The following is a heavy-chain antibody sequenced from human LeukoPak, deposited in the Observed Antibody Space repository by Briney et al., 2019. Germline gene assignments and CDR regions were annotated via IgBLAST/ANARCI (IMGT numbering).Heavy chain of an antibody. CDR1: GFNFITAA. J-gene: IGHJ6*02. CDR2: IGSSGGST. D-gene: IGHD6-19*01. CDR3: ARASYSSGWYNYYYYGMDV. V-gene: IGHV3-23*01. Sequence: GGSLRLSCAASGFNFITAAMTWVRQAPGKGLEWVSLIGSSGGSTYYADSVKGRFTISRDNAKNSLYLQMNSLRAEDTAVYYCARASYSSGWYNYYYYGMDVWGQGTTVTVSS.